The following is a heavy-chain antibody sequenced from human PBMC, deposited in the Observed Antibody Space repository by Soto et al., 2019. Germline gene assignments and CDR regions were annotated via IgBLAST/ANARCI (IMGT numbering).Heavy chain of an antibody. Sequence: SXKVSYTGSEYTFTHYAMHWVRQAPGHMLEWMGWINAGNGNTKYSQKFQGRVTITRDTSASTAYMELSSLRSEDTAVYYCEREALYCGGDWYSASYFDYWGQGTLVTVYS. CDR1: EYTFTHYA. CDR2: INAGNGNT. J-gene: IGHJ4*02. D-gene: IGHD2-21*02. V-gene: IGHV1-3*01. CDR3: EREALYCGGDWYSASYFDY.